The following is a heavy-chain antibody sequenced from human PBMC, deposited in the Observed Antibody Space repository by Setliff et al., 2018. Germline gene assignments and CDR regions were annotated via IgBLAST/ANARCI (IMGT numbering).Heavy chain of an antibody. D-gene: IGHD3-16*01. CDR3: VGLDFTNAFDI. CDR2: IYYSGST. CDR1: GGSISSSSYY. Sequence: SETLSLTCTVSGGSISSSSYYWGWIRQPPGKGLEWIGSIYYSGSTYYNPSLKSRVTISVDTSKNQFSLKLSSVTAADTAVYYCVGLDFTNAFDIWGQGTMVTVSS. V-gene: IGHV4-39*01. J-gene: IGHJ3*02.